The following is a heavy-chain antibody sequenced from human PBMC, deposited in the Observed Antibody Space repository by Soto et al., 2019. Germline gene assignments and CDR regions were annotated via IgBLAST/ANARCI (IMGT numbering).Heavy chain of an antibody. V-gene: IGHV1-18*01. CDR2: ISAYNGNT. CDR3: ARVVGALGHWFDP. D-gene: IGHD1-26*01. Sequence: QVQLVQSGGEVKKPGASVNVSCKASGYTFTSYGISWVRQAPGQGLEWMGRISAYNGNTNYAQKLQVRVTMTTATDTSTAYMELRSLRPDDTAVYYCARVVGALGHWFDPWGQGTLVTVSS. CDR1: GYTFTSYG. J-gene: IGHJ5*02.